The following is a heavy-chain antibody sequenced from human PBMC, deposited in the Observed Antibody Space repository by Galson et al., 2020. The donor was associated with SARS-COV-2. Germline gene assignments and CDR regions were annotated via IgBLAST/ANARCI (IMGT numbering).Heavy chain of an antibody. CDR1: GFTFSSYG. D-gene: IGHD3-22*01. V-gene: IGHV3-33*06. CDR2: IWYDGSNK. Sequence: GGSLRLSCAASGFTFSSYGMHWVRQAPGKGLEWVAVIWYDGSNKYYADSVKGRFTISRDNSKNTLYLQMNSLRAEDTAVYYCAKVPEYYDSSGYYSDYYYGMDVWGQGTTVTVSS. CDR3: AKVPEYYDSSGYYSDYYYGMDV. J-gene: IGHJ6*02.